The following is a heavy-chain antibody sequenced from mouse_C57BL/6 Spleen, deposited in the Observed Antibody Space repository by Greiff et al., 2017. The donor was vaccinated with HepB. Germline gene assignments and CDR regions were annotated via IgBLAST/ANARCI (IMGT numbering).Heavy chain of an antibody. Sequence: EVQGVESGPELVKPGASVKISCKASGYSFTGYYMNWVKQSPEKSLEWIGEINPSTGGTTYNQKFKAKATLTVDKSSSTAYMQLKSLTSEDSAVYYCASLSYGSSFYFDYWGQGTTLTVSS. V-gene: IGHV1-42*01. CDR2: INPSTGGT. D-gene: IGHD1-1*01. CDR3: ASLSYGSSFYFDY. CDR1: GYSFTGYY. J-gene: IGHJ2*01.